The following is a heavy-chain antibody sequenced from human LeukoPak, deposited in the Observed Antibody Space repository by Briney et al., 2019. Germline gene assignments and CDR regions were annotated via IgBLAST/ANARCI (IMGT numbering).Heavy chain of an antibody. CDR2: ISDGGANT. CDR3: AKGGRNREGDY. V-gene: IGHV3-23*01. D-gene: IGHD4-11*01. CDR1: GFSFSSYA. J-gene: IGHJ4*02. Sequence: GGSLRLSCAVSGFSFSSYAMTWVRQAPGKGLEWVSAISDGGANTYYADSVKGRFTISRDNSKNTLYLQMNSLRAEDTAVYYCAKGGRNREGDYWGQGTLVTVSS.